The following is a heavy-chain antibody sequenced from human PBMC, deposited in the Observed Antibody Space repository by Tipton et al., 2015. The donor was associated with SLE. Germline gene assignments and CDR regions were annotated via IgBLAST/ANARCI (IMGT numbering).Heavy chain of an antibody. CDR2: IFYSGST. CDR3: ATITLYSPASFDL. Sequence: LSLTCTVSGGSIRSSSSYWGWMRQPPGKGLEWIGSIFYSGSTSYHPSLKSRVTISVDTSKNQFSPKLSSVTAADTAVYYCATITLYSPASFDLWGQGTLVTVSS. CDR1: GGSIRSSSSY. J-gene: IGHJ3*01. D-gene: IGHD1-14*01. V-gene: IGHV4-39*07.